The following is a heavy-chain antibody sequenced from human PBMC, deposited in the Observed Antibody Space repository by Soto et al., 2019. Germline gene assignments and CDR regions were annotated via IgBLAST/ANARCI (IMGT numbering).Heavy chain of an antibody. J-gene: IGHJ4*02. V-gene: IGHV4-31*03. CDR2: IYHTGST. Sequence: SETLSLTCTVSGVTVSSDAYYWSWIRQPPGKGLEWIGNIYHTGSTYYSPSLKSRVDISLDRSTNQFSLRLSSVTAADTAVYYCARYRVSGTQWSKFDYGGQGTLVTVSS. CDR3: ARYRVSGTQWSKFDY. D-gene: IGHD2-8*01. CDR1: GVTVSSDAYY.